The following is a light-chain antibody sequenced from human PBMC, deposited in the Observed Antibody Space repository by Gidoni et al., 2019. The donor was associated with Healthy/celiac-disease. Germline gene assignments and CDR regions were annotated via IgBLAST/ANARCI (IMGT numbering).Light chain of an antibody. CDR3: QAWDSSTAVV. CDR2: QDR. V-gene: IGLV3-1*01. Sequence: SYELTQPPSVSVSPGQTASITCTGDKLGDKYACWYQQKPGPAPVLVIYQDRKRPSGIPERFSGSNSGKTATLTISGTQAMDEADYYCQAWDSSTAVVFGGGTKLTVL. J-gene: IGLJ2*01. CDR1: KLGDKY.